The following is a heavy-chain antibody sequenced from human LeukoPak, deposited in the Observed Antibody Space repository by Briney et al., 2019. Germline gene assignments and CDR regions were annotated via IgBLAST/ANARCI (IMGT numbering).Heavy chain of an antibody. D-gene: IGHD3-22*01. Sequence: GGSLRLSCAASGFTFDDYGMSWVRQAPGKGLEWVSGINWNGGSTGYADSVKGRFTISRDSAKNSLYLQMNSLRAEDTAVYYCARGQDYYDSSGYLDYWGQGTLVTVSS. CDR1: GFTFDDYG. CDR2: INWNGGST. CDR3: ARGQDYYDSSGYLDY. V-gene: IGHV3-20*04. J-gene: IGHJ4*02.